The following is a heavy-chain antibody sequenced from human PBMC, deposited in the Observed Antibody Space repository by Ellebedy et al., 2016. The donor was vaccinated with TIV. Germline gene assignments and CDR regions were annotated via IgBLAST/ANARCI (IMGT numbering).Heavy chain of an antibody. CDR2: ISYDGSNK. J-gene: IGHJ6*02. Sequence: GGSLRLSXAASGFTFSSYGMHWVRQAPGKGLEWVAVISYDGSNKYYADSVKGRFTISRDNSKNTLYLQMNSLRAEDTAVYYCARDGGRVWGQGTTVTVSS. V-gene: IGHV3-30*03. D-gene: IGHD3-3*01. CDR1: GFTFSSYG. CDR3: ARDGGRV.